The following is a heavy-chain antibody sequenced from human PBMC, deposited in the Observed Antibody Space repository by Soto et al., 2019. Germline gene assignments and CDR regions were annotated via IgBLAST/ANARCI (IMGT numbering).Heavy chain of an antibody. CDR1: GYTFTSYG. Sequence: ASVKVSCKASGYTFTSYGISWVRQAPGQGLEWMGWMSAYNGDTSYAQKLQGRVTMTRNTSTSTAYMELSSLRSEDTAVYYCARGRTEYYYDSSGYVSWFDPWGQGTLVTVSS. V-gene: IGHV1-18*01. D-gene: IGHD3-22*01. CDR3: ARGRTEYYYDSSGYVSWFDP. CDR2: MSAYNGDT. J-gene: IGHJ5*02.